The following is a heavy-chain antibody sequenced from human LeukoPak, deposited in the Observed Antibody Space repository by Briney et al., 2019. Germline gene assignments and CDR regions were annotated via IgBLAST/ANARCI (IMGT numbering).Heavy chain of an antibody. J-gene: IGHJ6*03. CDR3: ARDQYVLLWFGESRGYYYYYMDV. CDR1: GYTFTIYG. V-gene: IGHV1-18*01. CDR2: ISAYNGNT. Sequence: ASVKVSCKASGYTFTIYGISWVRQAPGQGLEWMGWISAYNGNTNYAQKLQGRVTMTTDTSTSTAYMELRSLRSDDTAVYYCARDQYVLLWFGESRGYYYYYMDVWGKGTTVTISS. D-gene: IGHD3-10*01.